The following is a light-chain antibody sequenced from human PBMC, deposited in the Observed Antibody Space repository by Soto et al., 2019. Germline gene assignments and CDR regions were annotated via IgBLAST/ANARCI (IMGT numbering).Light chain of an antibody. CDR1: QSVSSYY. V-gene: IGKV3-20*01. CDR3: QQCGSSPWT. Sequence: EIVLTQSPGTLSLSPGERATLSCRASQSVSSYYLAWYQQKPGQAPRLLIYAASSRATGIPDRFSGGGSGTDFTLTLSRLEPEDFAVYYCQQCGSSPWTFGQGNKVEIK. CDR2: AAS. J-gene: IGKJ1*01.